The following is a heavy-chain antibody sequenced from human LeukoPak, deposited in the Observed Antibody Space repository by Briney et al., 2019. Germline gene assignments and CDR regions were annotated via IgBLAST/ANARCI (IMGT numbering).Heavy chain of an antibody. Sequence: GGSLRLSCAASGFTVSSNYMSWVRQAPGKGLEWVSVIYSGGSTYYADSVKGRFTISRDNSKNTLYLQMNSLRAEDTAVYYCARGPNYYDSSGGEYYYYGMDVWGQGTTVTVSS. CDR2: IYSGGST. CDR1: GFTVSSNY. CDR3: ARGPNYYDSSGGEYYYYGMDV. V-gene: IGHV3-66*01. D-gene: IGHD3-22*01. J-gene: IGHJ6*02.